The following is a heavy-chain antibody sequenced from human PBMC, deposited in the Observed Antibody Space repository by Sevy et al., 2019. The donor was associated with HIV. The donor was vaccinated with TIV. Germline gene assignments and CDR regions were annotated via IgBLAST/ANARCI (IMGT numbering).Heavy chain of an antibody. Sequence: GGSLRLSCAASGFTFKNHAMHWVRQAPGTGLEWVAVISHDGKTNYYANSVKGRFTISRDNSKSTLYLQINSLSDEDTAVYFCARAAYGDAVFTILIKWHFDIWGRGIQVTVSS. D-gene: IGHD3-3*01. CDR2: ISHDGKTN. J-gene: IGHJ2*01. CDR1: GFTFKNHA. V-gene: IGHV3-30*04. CDR3: ARAAYGDAVFTILIKWHFDI.